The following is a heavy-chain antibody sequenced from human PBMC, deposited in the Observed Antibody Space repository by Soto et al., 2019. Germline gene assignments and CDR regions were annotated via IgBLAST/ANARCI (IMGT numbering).Heavy chain of an antibody. CDR3: AREKWYSGSLWA. CDR1: GFTFSSYG. CDR2: IWYDGSNK. V-gene: IGHV3-33*01. Sequence: QGQLVESGGGVVQPGRSLRLSCAASGFTFSSYGMHWVRQAPGKGLEWVAVIWYDGSNKYYADSVKGRFTISRDNSKNTLYLQMNSLRAEDTAVYYCAREKWYSGSLWAWGQGTLVTVSS. J-gene: IGHJ5*02. D-gene: IGHD1-26*01.